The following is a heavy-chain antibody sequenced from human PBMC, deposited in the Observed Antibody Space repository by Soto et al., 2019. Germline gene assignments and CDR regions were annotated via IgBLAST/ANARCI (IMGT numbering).Heavy chain of an antibody. CDR1: GYTLTELS. D-gene: IGHD6-13*01. V-gene: IGHV1-24*01. CDR2: FDPEDGET. J-gene: IGHJ6*02. CDR3: AREAIADTTYYYYGMDV. Sequence: ASVKVSCKVSGYTLTELSMHWVRQAPGKGLEWMGGFDPEDGETIYAQKFQGRVTMTGDTSTNTAYMELSSLRSEDTAVYYCAREAIADTTYYYYGMDVWGQGTTVTVSS.